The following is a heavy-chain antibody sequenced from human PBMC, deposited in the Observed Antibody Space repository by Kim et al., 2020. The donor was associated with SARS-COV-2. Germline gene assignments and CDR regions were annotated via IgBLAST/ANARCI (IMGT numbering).Heavy chain of an antibody. CDR1: GGTFSSYA. CDR3: ARWREPSGWYDYYYYGMDV. Sequence: SVKVSCKASGGTFSSYAISWVRQAPGQGLEWMGGIIPIFGTANYAQKFQGRVTITADESTSTAYMELSSLRSEDTAVYYCARWREPSGWYDYYYYGMDVWGQGTAVTVSS. CDR2: IIPIFGTA. V-gene: IGHV1-69*13. D-gene: IGHD6-19*01. J-gene: IGHJ6*02.